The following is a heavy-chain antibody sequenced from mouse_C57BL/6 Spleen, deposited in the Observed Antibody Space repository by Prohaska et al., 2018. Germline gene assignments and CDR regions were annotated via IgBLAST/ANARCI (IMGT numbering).Heavy chain of an antibody. CDR3: ARGGYSNSAMDY. CDR1: GYTFTSYW. CDR2: INPSNGGT. V-gene: IGHV1-53*01. D-gene: IGHD2-5*01. Sequence: SYKASGYTFTSYWMHWVKQRPGQGLEWIGNINPSNGGTNYNEKFKSKATLTVDKSSSTAYMQLSSLTSEDSAFYYCARGGYSNSAMDYWGQGTSVTVSS. J-gene: IGHJ4*01.